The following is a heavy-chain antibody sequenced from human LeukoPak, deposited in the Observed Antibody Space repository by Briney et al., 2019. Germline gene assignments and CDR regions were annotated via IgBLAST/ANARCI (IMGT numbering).Heavy chain of an antibody. Sequence: GGSLRLSCAASRFTVSSYEMNWVRQAPGKGLERVSYISSGGIKHYADSVKGRFTISRDNSKNSLYQQMNSLSVEDTAVYYCAREYTGVAFDIWGQGTTVTV. CDR3: AREYTGVAFDI. CDR2: ISSGGIK. V-gene: IGHV3-48*03. CDR1: RFTVSSYE. J-gene: IGHJ3*02. D-gene: IGHD2-8*01.